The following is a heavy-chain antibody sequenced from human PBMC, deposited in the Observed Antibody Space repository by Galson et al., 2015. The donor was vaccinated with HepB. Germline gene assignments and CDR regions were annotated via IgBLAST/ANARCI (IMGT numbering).Heavy chain of an antibody. V-gene: IGHV3-23*01. CDR3: AKCDTTDSNRRFDY. J-gene: IGHJ4*02. CDR1: GFTFRSYA. Sequence: SLRLSCAASGFTFRSYAMSWVRQAPGKGLEWVSAISGSASHTYYADSVKGRFTVSRDNSKNTLYLQMNSLRAEDTAVYYCAKCDTTDSNRRFDYWGQGTLVTVSS. CDR2: ISGSASHT. D-gene: IGHD2/OR15-2a*01.